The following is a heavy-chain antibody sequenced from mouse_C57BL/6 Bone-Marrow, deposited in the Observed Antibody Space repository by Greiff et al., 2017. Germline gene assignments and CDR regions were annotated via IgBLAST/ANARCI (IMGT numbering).Heavy chain of an antibody. D-gene: IGHD6-1*01. Sequence: QVQLQQPGAELVKPGASVKLSCKASGYTFTSYWMQWVNQRPGQGLEWIGEIDPSASYTTYNQKFKGKATLTVDTSSSTAYMQLSSLTSEDSAVYYCAICRYCYCDVWGTGTTVTVSS. CDR1: GYTFTSYW. J-gene: IGHJ1*03. CDR3: AICRYCYCDV. CDR2: IDPSASYT. V-gene: IGHV1-50*01.